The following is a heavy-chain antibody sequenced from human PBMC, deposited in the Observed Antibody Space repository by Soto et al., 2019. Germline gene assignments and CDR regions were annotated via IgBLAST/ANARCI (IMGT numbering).Heavy chain of an antibody. V-gene: IGHV3-74*01. CDR2: IKTDGSLT. Sequence: EVQLVESGGGLVQPGGSLRLSCAASGFTFSNYWMHWVRQAPGKGPEWVSVIKTDGSLTGYADSVKGRFTISRDNAKSTLYLQMNTLRADDTAVYYCVRDDWGMGDFWGLGILVTVSS. CDR3: VRDDWGMGDF. J-gene: IGHJ4*02. D-gene: IGHD2-8*01. CDR1: GFTFSNYW.